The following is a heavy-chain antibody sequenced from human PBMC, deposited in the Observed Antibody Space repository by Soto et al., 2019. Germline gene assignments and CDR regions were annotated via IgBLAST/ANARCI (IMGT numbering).Heavy chain of an antibody. J-gene: IGHJ3*02. V-gene: IGHV4-59*02. CDR2: IYYSGGT. D-gene: IGHD3-22*01. Sequence: SETLSLTCTVSGDSVRSYYWSWIRQPPGKGLEWIGYIYYSGGTNYNPSLKSRVTISIDTSKNQFSLKLSSVTAADTAVYYCARVNYYDSSGHGWAFDIWGQGTMVTVSS. CDR3: ARVNYYDSSGHGWAFDI. CDR1: GDSVRSYY.